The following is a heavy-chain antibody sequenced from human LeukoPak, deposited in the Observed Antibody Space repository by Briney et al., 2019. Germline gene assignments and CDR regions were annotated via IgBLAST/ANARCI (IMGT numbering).Heavy chain of an antibody. CDR1: GFTFSNYW. CDR3: TRFSRSSSSNY. V-gene: IGHV3-7*01. D-gene: IGHD6-6*01. Sequence: PGGSLRLSCAASGFTFSNYWMSWVRQAPGKGLEWVAIIRQDGSEKKYVDSVKGRFTISRDNAKNSLYLEMNSLGAEDTAVYYCTRFSRSSSSNYWGQGTLVTVSS. CDR2: IRQDGSEK. J-gene: IGHJ4*02.